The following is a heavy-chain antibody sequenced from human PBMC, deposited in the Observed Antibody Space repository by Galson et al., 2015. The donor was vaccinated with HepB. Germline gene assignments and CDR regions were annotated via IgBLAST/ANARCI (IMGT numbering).Heavy chain of an antibody. CDR2: ISSTMSYI. CDR1: GFTFNSFG. V-gene: IGHV3-21*01. J-gene: IGHJ4*02. D-gene: IGHD2-15*01. CDR3: ARDKGGRHSIVVESPFDF. Sequence: SLRLSCAASGFTFNSFGMNWVRQAPGKGLEWVASISSTMSYIYYADSVKGRFAISRDNAKNSLYLRMSSLRVEDTAVYYCARDKGGRHSIVVESPFDFWGQGTHVTVSS.